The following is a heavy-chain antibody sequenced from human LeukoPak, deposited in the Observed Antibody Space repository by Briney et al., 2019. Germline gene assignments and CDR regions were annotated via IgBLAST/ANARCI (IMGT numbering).Heavy chain of an antibody. J-gene: IGHJ5*02. D-gene: IGHD4-17*01. CDR3: ASCSTTVTTTLSGWFDP. V-gene: IGHV4-34*01. Sequence: SETLSLTCAVYGGSFSGYYWSWIRQPPGKGLEWIGEINHSGSTNYSPSLKSRVTISVDRSKNQFSLKLSSVTAADTAVYYCASCSTTVTTTLSGWFDPWGQGTLVTVSS. CDR1: GGSFSGYY. CDR2: INHSGST.